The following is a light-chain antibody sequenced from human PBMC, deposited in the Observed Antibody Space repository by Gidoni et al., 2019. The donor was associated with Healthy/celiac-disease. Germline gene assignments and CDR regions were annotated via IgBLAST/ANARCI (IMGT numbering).Light chain of an antibody. J-gene: IGKJ3*01. Sequence: EIVLTQSPGTLSLSPGERATLSCRASQSVSSSYLAWYQQKPGQAPRLLIYGASSRATGIPDRFSGSGSGTDFTLTISRLEPEDFAVYYCQQYGSSPIFTFXPGTKVDIK. CDR1: QSVSSSY. CDR2: GAS. V-gene: IGKV3-20*01. CDR3: QQYGSSPIFT.